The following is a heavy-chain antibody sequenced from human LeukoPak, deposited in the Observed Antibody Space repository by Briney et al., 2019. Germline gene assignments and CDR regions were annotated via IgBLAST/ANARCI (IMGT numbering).Heavy chain of an antibody. CDR1: GGSFRGYY. CDR3: ARGGVRGVIIT. V-gene: IGHV4-34*01. Sequence: PSETLSLTCAVYGGSFRGYYWSWIRQPPGKGLEWIGEINHSGSTNYNPSLKSRVTISVDTSKNQFSLKLSSVTAADTAVYYCARGGVRGVIITWGQGTLVTVPS. J-gene: IGHJ5*02. D-gene: IGHD3-10*01. CDR2: INHSGST.